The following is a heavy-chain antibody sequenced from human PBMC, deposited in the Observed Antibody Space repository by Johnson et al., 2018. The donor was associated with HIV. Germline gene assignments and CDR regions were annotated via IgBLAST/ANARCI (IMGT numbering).Heavy chain of an antibody. CDR3: AREVGNAGAFDI. Sequence: VQLVESGGGLVQPGGSLRLSCAASGFTFSGYWMSWVRQAPGKGLEWVANIKQDGSQKYYVDSVKGRFTIPRDNAKNSVYLQMNSLRAEDTAVYYCAREVGNAGAFDIWGQGTMVTVSS. CDR2: IKQDGSQK. CDR1: GFTFSGYW. J-gene: IGHJ3*02. D-gene: IGHD1-26*01. V-gene: IGHV3-7*01.